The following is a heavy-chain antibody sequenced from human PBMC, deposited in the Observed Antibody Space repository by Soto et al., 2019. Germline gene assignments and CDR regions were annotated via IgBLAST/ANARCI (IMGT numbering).Heavy chain of an antibody. CDR1: GDTFTIFA. CDR3: ARDLGSGYDPGDY. Sequence: QVQLVQSGAEVKKPGSSVKVSCKASGDTFTIFAISLVRQAPGQGLEWMGGIIPTIGTTNYAQRFQGRITITGDESTGTAYMELSSLKSEDTAVYYCARDLGSGYDPGDYWGQGTLVTVSS. CDR2: IIPTIGTT. D-gene: IGHD5-12*01. V-gene: IGHV1-69*12. J-gene: IGHJ4*02.